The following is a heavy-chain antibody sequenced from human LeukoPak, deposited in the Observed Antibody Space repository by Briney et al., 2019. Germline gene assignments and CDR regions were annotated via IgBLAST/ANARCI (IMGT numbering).Heavy chain of an antibody. Sequence: PSETLSLTCTVSGGSISCYYWSWIRQPPGKGLEWIGFIYYTGNTNYNPSLESRLTISVDTSKNQFSLKVSSVTAADTALYYCVRSKSGTYGWFEPWGQGTLVTVSS. CDR1: GGSISCYY. D-gene: IGHD4-17*01. CDR2: IYYTGNT. CDR3: VRSKSGTYGWFEP. V-gene: IGHV4-59*01. J-gene: IGHJ5*02.